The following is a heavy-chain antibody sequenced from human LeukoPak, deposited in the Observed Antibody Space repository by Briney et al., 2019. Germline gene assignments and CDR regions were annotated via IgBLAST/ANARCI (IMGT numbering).Heavy chain of an antibody. V-gene: IGHV3-23*01. CDR2: ISGSGAST. CDR1: GFTFSSYA. D-gene: IGHD1-14*01. CDR3: AKTLARHGTFDY. J-gene: IGHJ4*02. Sequence: PGGSLRLSCAASGFTFSSYAMSWVRQAPGRGLEWVSAISGSGASTYCADSVKGRFTISRDNSKNTLSLQMSSLRAEDTAVYYCAKTLARHGTFDYWGQGTLVTVSS.